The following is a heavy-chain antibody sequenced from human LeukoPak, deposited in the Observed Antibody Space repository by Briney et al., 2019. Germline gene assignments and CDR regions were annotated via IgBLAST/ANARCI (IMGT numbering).Heavy chain of an antibody. J-gene: IGHJ4*02. V-gene: IGHV3-49*04. Sequence: PGGSLRLSCAASGFTFSSYSMNWVRQAPGKGLEWVGFIGSKAFGETAEYAASVKGRFTISRDDSKSIAYLQMNSLKTEDTAVYYCTRDRGSSTLGDYWGQGTLVTVSS. CDR1: GFTFSSYS. CDR3: TRDRGSSTLGDY. D-gene: IGHD7-27*01. CDR2: IGSKAFGETA.